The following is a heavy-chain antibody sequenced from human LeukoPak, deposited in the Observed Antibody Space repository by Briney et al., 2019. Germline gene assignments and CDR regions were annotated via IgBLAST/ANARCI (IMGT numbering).Heavy chain of an antibody. Sequence: GAPVKVSCKASGYTFTSYYMHWVRQAPGQGLEWMGIINPSGGSTSYAQKFQGRVTMTRDTSTSTAYMELSSLRSEDTAVYYCARGLGNYYGSGSYSGLGYWGQGTLVTVSS. J-gene: IGHJ4*02. D-gene: IGHD3-10*01. V-gene: IGHV1-46*01. CDR2: INPSGGST. CDR3: ARGLGNYYGSGSYSGLGY. CDR1: GYTFTSYY.